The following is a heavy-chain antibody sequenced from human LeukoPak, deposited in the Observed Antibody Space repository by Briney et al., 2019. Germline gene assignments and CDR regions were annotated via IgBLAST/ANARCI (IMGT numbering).Heavy chain of an antibody. V-gene: IGHV1-69*13. CDR1: GGTFSSYA. CDR2: IIPIFGTA. CDR3: ARAYDFWSAADY. J-gene: IGHJ4*02. Sequence: SVKVSCKASGGTFSSYAISWVRQAPGQGLEWMGGIIPIFGTANCAQKFQGRVTITADESTSTAYMELSSLRSEDTAVYYCARAYDFWSAADYWGQGTLVTVSS. D-gene: IGHD3-3*01.